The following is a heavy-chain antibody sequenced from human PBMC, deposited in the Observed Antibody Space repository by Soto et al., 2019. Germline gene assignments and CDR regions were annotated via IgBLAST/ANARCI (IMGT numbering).Heavy chain of an antibody. J-gene: IGHJ6*03. Sequence: GGSLRLSCAASGFTFSGSAMHWVRQASGKGLEWVGRIRSKANSYATAYAASVKGRFTISRDDSKNTAYLQMNSLKPEGTAVDYCTRTLDSSSWEDDYYYYYYMDVWGKGTTVTVSS. CDR2: IRSKANSYAT. D-gene: IGHD6-13*01. CDR1: GFTFSGSA. CDR3: TRTLDSSSWEDDYYYYYYMDV. V-gene: IGHV3-73*01.